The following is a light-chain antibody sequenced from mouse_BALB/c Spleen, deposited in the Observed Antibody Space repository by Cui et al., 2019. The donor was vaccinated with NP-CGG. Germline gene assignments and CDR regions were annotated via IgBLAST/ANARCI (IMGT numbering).Light chain of an antibody. CDR3: ALWYSNHWV. V-gene: IGLV1*01. J-gene: IGLJ1*01. CDR1: TGAFTTSNY. Sequence: QAVLTQESALTTSPGEKVTLTCRSSTGAFTTSNYANWVQEKPDHLFTGLIGGTNNRTPGVPARFSGSLIGDKAALTITGAQTEDEAIYFCALWYSNHWVFGGGTKLTVL. CDR2: GTN.